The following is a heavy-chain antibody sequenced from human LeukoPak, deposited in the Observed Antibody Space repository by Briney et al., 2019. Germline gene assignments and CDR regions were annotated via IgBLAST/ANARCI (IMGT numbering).Heavy chain of an antibody. D-gene: IGHD2-2*01. V-gene: IGHV1-46*03. CDR2: INPSGGST. CDR1: GYTFTSYY. J-gene: IGHJ4*02. Sequence: ASVKVSCKASGYTFTSYYMHWVRQAPGQGLEWMGIINPSGGSTSYAQKFQGRVTMTRDTSTSTVYMELSSVRSEDTAVYYCARGWYCSSTSCSEPHYWGQGTLVTVSS. CDR3: ARGWYCSSTSCSEPHY.